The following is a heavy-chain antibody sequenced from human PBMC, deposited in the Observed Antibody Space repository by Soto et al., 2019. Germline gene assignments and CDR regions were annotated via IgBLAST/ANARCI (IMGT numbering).Heavy chain of an antibody. D-gene: IGHD2-2*01. Sequence: QVQLVESGGGVVQPGRSLRLSCAASGFTFSSYGMHWVRQAPGKGLEWVAVIWYDGSNKYYADSVKGRFTISRDNSKNTLYLQMNSLRAEDTAVYYCARDPVEYKLPNGMDVWGQGTTVTVSS. CDR3: ARDPVEYKLPNGMDV. CDR1: GFTFSSYG. V-gene: IGHV3-33*01. CDR2: IWYDGSNK. J-gene: IGHJ6*02.